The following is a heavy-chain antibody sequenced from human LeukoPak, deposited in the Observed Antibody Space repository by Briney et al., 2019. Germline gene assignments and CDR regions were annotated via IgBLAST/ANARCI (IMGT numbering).Heavy chain of an antibody. CDR1: GGSFSSYY. CDR3: ARVAPPNPY. Sequence: SETLSLTCAVYGGSFSSYYWSWIRQPPWKGLEWIGEINHSGSTNYNPSLKSRVTISVDTSKKQFSLKMSSVTAADTAVYYCARVAPPNPYWGQGTLVTVSS. J-gene: IGHJ4*02. V-gene: IGHV4-34*01. CDR2: INHSGST.